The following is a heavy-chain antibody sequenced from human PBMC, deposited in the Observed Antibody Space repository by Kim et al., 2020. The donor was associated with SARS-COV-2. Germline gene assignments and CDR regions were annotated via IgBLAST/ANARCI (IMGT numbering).Heavy chain of an antibody. Sequence: GGSLRLSCAASGFTFGDYAMHWVRQAPGKGLEWVSGISWNSGSIGYADSVKGRFTISRDNAKNSLYLQMNSLRAEDTALYYCAKDTLHYYGSGSYSDYWGQGTLVTVSS. D-gene: IGHD3-10*01. CDR2: ISWNSGSI. CDR1: GFTFGDYA. CDR3: AKDTLHYYGSGSYSDY. V-gene: IGHV3-9*01. J-gene: IGHJ4*02.